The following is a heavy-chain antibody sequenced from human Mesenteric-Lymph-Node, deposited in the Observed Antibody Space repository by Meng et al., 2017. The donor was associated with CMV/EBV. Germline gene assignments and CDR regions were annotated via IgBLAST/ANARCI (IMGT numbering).Heavy chain of an antibody. V-gene: IGHV3-53*01. CDR3: AGETGLPNGMDV. CDR1: GFTVSFHY. CDR2: IYGGGTT. D-gene: IGHD4-11*01. J-gene: IGHJ6*02. Sequence: GESLKISCAASGFTVSFHYITWVRQAPGKGLEWVSVIYGGGTTKYADSVKGRFTISRDNSKNTLFLQMNSLRAEDTAVYYCAGETGLPNGMDVWGQGTTVTVSS.